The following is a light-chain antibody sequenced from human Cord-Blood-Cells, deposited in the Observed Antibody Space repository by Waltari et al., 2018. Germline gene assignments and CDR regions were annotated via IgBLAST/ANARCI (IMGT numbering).Light chain of an antibody. V-gene: IGKV1-39*01. Sequence: DIQMTQCPSSLSASVGDRVTITCRASQSISRYLNWYQQKPGKAPKLLSYAASSLQSGVPSRFSGSGSGTDFTLTSSSLQPEDFATYYCQQSYSTLTFGGGTKVEIK. J-gene: IGKJ4*01. CDR2: AAS. CDR1: QSISRY. CDR3: QQSYSTLT.